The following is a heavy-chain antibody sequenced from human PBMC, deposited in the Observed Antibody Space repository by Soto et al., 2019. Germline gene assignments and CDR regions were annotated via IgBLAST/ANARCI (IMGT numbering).Heavy chain of an antibody. CDR1: GYSFSNYW. Sequence: PGESLKISCKGSGYSFSNYWIAWVRQKPGKGLEWMGIFYSDDSDIRYSPSFQGQVTISVDKAINTAYLQLSSLKASDTGIYYCGRGGPPLGYPKDVWGQGTTVTVSS. D-gene: IGHD7-27*01. V-gene: IGHV5-51*01. J-gene: IGHJ6*02. CDR3: GRGGPPLGYPKDV. CDR2: FYSDDSDI.